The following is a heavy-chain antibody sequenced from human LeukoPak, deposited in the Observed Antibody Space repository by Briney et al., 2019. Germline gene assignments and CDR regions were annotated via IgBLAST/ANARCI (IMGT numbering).Heavy chain of an antibody. CDR1: GFTFNSYS. Sequence: GGSLRLSCAASGFTFNSYSMNWARQAPGKGLEWVSSISSSSSYICYADSVKGRFTISRDNAKNSLYLQMDSLRAEDTAVYYCARGQLLDAFDIWGQGTMVTVSS. J-gene: IGHJ3*02. CDR3: ARGQLLDAFDI. D-gene: IGHD2-2*01. CDR2: ISSSSSYI. V-gene: IGHV3-21*01.